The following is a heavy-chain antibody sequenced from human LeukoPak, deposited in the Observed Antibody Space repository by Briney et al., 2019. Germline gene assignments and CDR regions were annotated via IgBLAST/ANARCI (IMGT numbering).Heavy chain of an antibody. CDR1: GGSISSYY. D-gene: IGHD1-26*01. V-gene: IGHV4-59*01. CDR3: ARGPRYSGSYYLFY. CDR2: IYYSGST. J-gene: IGHJ4*02. Sequence: SETLSLTCTVSGGSISSYYWSWIRQPPGKGLEWIGYIYYSGSTNYNPSLKSRVTISVDTSKNQFSLKLSSVTAADTAVYYCARGPRYSGSYYLFYWGQGTLVTVSS.